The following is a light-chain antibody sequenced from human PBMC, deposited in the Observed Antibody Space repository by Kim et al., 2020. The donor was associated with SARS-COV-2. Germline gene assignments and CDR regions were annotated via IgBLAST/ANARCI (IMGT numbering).Light chain of an antibody. CDR2: DAS. CDR3: HQYGSSPWS. J-gene: IGKJ1*01. CDR1: QSVSHY. Sequence: DIQMTQSPSTLSASVGDRVTITCRASQSVSHYLAWYPHKPSKAPKLLVYDASSLEGGVPSRCSGSGSGTELTLTITSLQPDDFATYICHQYGSSPWSFGQGAKVDSK. V-gene: IGKV1-5*01.